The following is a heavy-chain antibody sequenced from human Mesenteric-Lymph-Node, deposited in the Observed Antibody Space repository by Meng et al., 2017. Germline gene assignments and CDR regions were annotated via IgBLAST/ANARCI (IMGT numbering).Heavy chain of an antibody. D-gene: IGHD6-13*01. CDR3: MSEIRKAPTGTDY. J-gene: IGHJ4*02. CDR2: ISYDGTNK. CDR1: GLSFNTHA. V-gene: IGHV3-30-3*01. Sequence: QVQLVESGGGVVQPGGSLRLSCVASGLSFNTHAMHWVRQAPGKGLEWVAVISYDGTNKYYADSVMGRFTISRDNSKSTLFLQMNSLRAEDTAMYYCMSEIRKAPTGTDYWGQGTLVTVSS.